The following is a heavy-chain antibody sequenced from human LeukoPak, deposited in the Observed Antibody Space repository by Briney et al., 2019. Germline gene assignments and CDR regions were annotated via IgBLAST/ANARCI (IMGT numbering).Heavy chain of an antibody. V-gene: IGHV4-39*07. D-gene: IGHD3-10*01. J-gene: IGHJ4*02. CDR2: IYHSGST. CDR3: ARRAPLITMVRGVIDY. CDR1: YGSISDISYY. Sequence: SETLSLTCTVSYGSISDISYYWGWIRQPPGKGLEWIGSIYHSGSTNYNPSLKSRVTISVDKSKNQFSLKLSSVTAADTAVYYCARRAPLITMVRGVIDYWGQGTLVTVSS.